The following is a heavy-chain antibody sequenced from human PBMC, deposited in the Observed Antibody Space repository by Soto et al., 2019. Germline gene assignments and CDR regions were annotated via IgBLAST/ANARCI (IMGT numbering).Heavy chain of an antibody. V-gene: IGHV1-69*01. D-gene: IGHD2-2*01. J-gene: IGHJ6*02. CDR2: IIPISGTA. CDR1: GGTFSSYA. CDR3: ARSQGSSTSLEIYYYYYYGMDV. Sequence: QVQLVQSGAEVKKPGSSGKVSCKASGGTFSSYAISCVRHAPGQGLEWMGGIIPISGTANYAQKFQGRVTSTADESTSTAYMELSSLRSEDTAVYYCARSQGSSTSLEIYYYYYYGMDVWGQGTTVTVSS.